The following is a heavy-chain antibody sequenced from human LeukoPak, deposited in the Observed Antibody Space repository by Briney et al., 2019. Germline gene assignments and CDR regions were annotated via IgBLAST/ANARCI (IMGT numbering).Heavy chain of an antibody. Sequence: GGSLRLSCAAPGFTFSSYGMHWVRQAPGKGLEWVAVISYDGSNKYYADSVKGRFTISRDNSKNTLYLQMNSLRAEDTAVYYCAKDMGYIVVVTAFDYWGQGTLVTVSS. D-gene: IGHD2-21*02. CDR2: ISYDGSNK. CDR3: AKDMGYIVVVTAFDY. CDR1: GFTFSSYG. V-gene: IGHV3-30*18. J-gene: IGHJ4*02.